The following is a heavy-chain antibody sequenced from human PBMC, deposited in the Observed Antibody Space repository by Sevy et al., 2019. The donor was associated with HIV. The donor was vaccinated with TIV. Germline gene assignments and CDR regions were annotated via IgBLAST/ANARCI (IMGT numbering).Heavy chain of an antibody. CDR2: ISDSGGST. V-gene: IGHV3-23*01. CDR3: AGLPTPYGGYPYYFDY. CDR1: GFSFSRYA. Sequence: GGSLRLSCAASGFSFSRYAMKWVRQAPGKGLEWVSSISDSGGSTYYADSVKGRFTISRDNSKNMLYLQMNSRRAEDTAVYYCAGLPTPYGGYPYYFDYWGQGTLVTVSS. J-gene: IGHJ4*02. D-gene: IGHD5-12*01.